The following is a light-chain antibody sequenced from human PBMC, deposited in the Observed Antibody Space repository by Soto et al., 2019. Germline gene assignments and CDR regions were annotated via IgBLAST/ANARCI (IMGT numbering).Light chain of an antibody. CDR2: ATS. J-gene: IGKJ1*01. Sequence: DIQMTQSPSSLSASVGDRVTITCRASQSISSYLNWYQQKPGKAPKLLIYATSSLQSGVPSKFSGSGSGPDFTLTIRSLQPEDFATYYCQQNYNPPWTFGQGTKVEIK. CDR1: QSISSY. CDR3: QQNYNPPWT. V-gene: IGKV1-39*01.